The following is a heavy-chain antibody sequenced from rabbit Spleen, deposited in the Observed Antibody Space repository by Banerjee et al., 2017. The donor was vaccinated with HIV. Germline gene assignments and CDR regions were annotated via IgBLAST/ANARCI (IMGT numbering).Heavy chain of an antibody. CDR2: IDVVNSGST. V-gene: IGHV1S45*01. D-gene: IGHD4-2*01. J-gene: IGHJ3*01. CDR3: ARDVAGREVLNL. Sequence: QEQLVESGGGLVKPGASLTLTCKASGLAFSSSYWICWVRQAPGKGLEWLACIDVVNSGSTYYSTWAKGRFPISEAPPTTVTLPVTRLTAADTTSFCYARDVAGREVLNLGGQAPFVTVS. CDR1: GLAFSSSYW.